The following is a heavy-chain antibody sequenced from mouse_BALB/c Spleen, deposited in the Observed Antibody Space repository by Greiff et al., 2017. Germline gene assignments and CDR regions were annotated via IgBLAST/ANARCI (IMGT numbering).Heavy chain of an antibody. CDR1: GYSFTGYY. CDR3: ATSYGYPFAY. Sequence: LVKTGASVKISCKASGYSFTGYYMPWVKQSHGKSLEWIGYISCYNGATSYNQKFKGKATFTVDTSSSTAYMQFNSLTSEDSAVYYCATSYGYPFAYWGQGTLVTVSA. CDR2: ISCYNGAT. D-gene: IGHD2-2*01. V-gene: IGHV1S34*01. J-gene: IGHJ3*01.